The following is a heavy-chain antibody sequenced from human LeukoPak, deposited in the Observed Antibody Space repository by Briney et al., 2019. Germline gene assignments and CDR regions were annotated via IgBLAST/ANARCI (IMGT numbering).Heavy chain of an antibody. CDR2: IYYSGST. Sequence: PSETLSLTCTVSGGSISSSSYYWGWIRQPPGKELKWIGSIYYSGSTSYNPSLKSRVTISVDTSKNQFFLKLGSVTAADTAVYYCARNASDSGTSYFDYWGQGTLVTVSS. CDR1: GGSISSSSYY. D-gene: IGHD1-26*01. V-gene: IGHV4-39*01. CDR3: ARNASDSGTSYFDY. J-gene: IGHJ4*02.